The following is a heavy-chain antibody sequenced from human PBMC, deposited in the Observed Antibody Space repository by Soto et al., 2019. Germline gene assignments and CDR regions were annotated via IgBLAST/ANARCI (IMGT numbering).Heavy chain of an antibody. CDR3: AREVLVPDAMSAFDT. J-gene: IGHJ3*02. CDR2: ISSSSSTI. CDR1: GFTFSSYS. V-gene: IGHV3-48*02. D-gene: IGHD2-2*01. Sequence: SGGSLRLSCAASGFTFSSYSMNWVRQAPGKGLEWVSYISSSSSTIYYADSVKGRFTISRDNAKNSLYLQMNSLRDEDTAVYYCAREVLVPDAMSAFDTWGQRTVVTVSS.